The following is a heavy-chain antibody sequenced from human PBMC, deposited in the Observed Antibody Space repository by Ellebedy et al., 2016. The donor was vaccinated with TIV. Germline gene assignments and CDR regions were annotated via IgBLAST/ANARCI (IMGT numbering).Heavy chain of an antibody. D-gene: IGHD1-26*01. CDR3: ARRWDRPHRVADAFDI. J-gene: IGHJ3*02. CDR2: IYYSGST. Sequence: MPSETLSLTCTVSGGSISSSSYYRGWIRQPPGKGLEWIGSIYYSGSTYYNPSLKSRVTTSVDTSKHQFSLRLSSGTAADTAVYYCARRWDRPHRVADAFDIWGQGTMVTVSS. V-gene: IGHV4-39*01. CDR1: GGSISSSSYY.